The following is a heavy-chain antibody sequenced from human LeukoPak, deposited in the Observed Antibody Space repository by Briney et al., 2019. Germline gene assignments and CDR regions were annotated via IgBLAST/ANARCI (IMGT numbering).Heavy chain of an antibody. CDR1: GGSVSSGTYY. D-gene: IGHD1-20*01. Sequence: TSQTLSLTCTVSGGSVSSGTYYWNWIRQPAEKGLEWIGRMYTSGRTNYNPSLKSRVTISVDTSKNQFSLKLTSVTAADPAVYYCASQTLTDDAFDIWGQGTMVSVSS. CDR3: ASQTLTDDAFDI. CDR2: MYTSGRT. V-gene: IGHV4-61*02. J-gene: IGHJ3*02.